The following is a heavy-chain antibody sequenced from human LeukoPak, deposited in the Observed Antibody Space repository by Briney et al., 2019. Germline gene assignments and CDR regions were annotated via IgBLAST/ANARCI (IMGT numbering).Heavy chain of an antibody. D-gene: IGHD1-26*01. CDR3: VRDLVGAST. CDR2: ISYDGSSK. CDR1: GFTFSGYS. Sequence: GTSLRLSCAASGFTFSGYSMFWVRQGPGSGLEYVSVISYDGSSKYYADSVKGRVTVSRDNAKNTLYLQVDSLRTEDTGIYYCVRDLVGASTWGQGTLVTVSS. J-gene: IGHJ4*02. V-gene: IGHV3-30*04.